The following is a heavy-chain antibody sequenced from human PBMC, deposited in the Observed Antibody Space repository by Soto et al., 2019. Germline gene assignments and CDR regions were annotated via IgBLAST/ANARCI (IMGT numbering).Heavy chain of an antibody. CDR2: IITIFGTA. Sequence: QVQLVQSGAEVKKPGSSVKVSCKASKVTFSCYALSWVRQAPAPGLEWMGGIITIFGTANYAQKFQGRVTITSDESTSTSGIEQSSLRSEYTAVSYRARVRAHDYVWGGQSSFDYGDQLTLFTVSS. D-gene: IGHD3-16*01. J-gene: IGHJ4*02. V-gene: IGHV1-69*01. CDR3: ARVRAHDYVWGGQSSFDY. CDR1: KVTFSCYA.